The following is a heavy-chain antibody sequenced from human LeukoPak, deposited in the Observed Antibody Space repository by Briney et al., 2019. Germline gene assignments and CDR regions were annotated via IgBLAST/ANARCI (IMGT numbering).Heavy chain of an antibody. V-gene: IGHV4-34*01. Sequence: NPSETLSLTCAVYGGSFSGYYWSWIRQPPGKGLEWIGEINHSGSTNYNPSPKSRVTISVDTSKNQFSLKLSSMTAADTAVYYCARGVYIAAAQYGYWGQGTLVTVSS. D-gene: IGHD6-13*01. CDR3: ARGVYIAAAQYGY. CDR2: INHSGST. CDR1: GGSFSGYY. J-gene: IGHJ4*02.